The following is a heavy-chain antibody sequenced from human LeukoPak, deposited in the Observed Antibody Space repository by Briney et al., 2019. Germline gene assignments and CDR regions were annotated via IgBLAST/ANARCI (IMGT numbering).Heavy chain of an antibody. J-gene: IGHJ4*02. V-gene: IGHV3-48*03. CDR3: TRGLRTTILGGDCF. CDR1: GFTFSSYD. Sequence: GGSLRLSCAASGFTFSSYDMKWVRQAPGKGLEWVAYITSAGATFYPDSLKGRYIISRDNAKSSVSLQMSSLRAEDTAVYYCTRGLRTTILGGDCFWGQGTVVTVSS. CDR2: ITSAGAT. D-gene: IGHD3-3*01.